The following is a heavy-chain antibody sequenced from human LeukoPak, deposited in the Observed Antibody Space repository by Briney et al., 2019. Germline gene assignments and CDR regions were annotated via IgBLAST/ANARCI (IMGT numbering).Heavy chain of an antibody. CDR2: IWYDGSNK. Sequence: GRSLRLSCAASGFTFSSYGMHWVRQAPGKGLEWVAVIWYDGSNKYYADSVKGRFTISRDNSKNTLYLQMNSLRAEDTAVYYCAKGRGCSYGYPFDYWGQGTLVTVSS. D-gene: IGHD5-18*01. J-gene: IGHJ4*02. CDR3: AKGRGCSYGYPFDY. V-gene: IGHV3-33*06. CDR1: GFTFSSYG.